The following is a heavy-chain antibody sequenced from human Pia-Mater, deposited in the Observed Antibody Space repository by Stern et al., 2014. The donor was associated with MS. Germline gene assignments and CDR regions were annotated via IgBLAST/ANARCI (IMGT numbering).Heavy chain of an antibody. J-gene: IGHJ4*02. Sequence: VQLVESGGGVVQPGRSLRLSCAASGFTFSSYGMHWVRQAPGKGLEGVAVIWYDGSNKYYADSVKGRFTISRDNSKNTLYLQMNSLRAEDTAVYYCARENQRWLEPLYYFDYWGQGTLVTVSS. CDR2: IWYDGSNK. V-gene: IGHV3-33*01. D-gene: IGHD6-19*01. CDR3: ARENQRWLEPLYYFDY. CDR1: GFTFSSYG.